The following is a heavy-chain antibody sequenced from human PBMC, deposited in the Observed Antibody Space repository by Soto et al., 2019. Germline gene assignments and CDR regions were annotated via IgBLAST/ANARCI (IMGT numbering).Heavy chain of an antibody. CDR2: IFYSGTT. CDR1: GCSISSGGYF. CDR3: ARGVLY. Sequence: QVQLQESGPGLVPPSQTLSLTCTVSGCSISSGGYFWSWIRQPPVTGLAWIGNIFYSGTTYYNPSLTRRVTLSVDTSKNPFSLNLRSVTGADTAVYVCARGVLYWGQVPLVTVSS. V-gene: IGHV4-31*03. D-gene: IGHD1-1*01. J-gene: IGHJ4*02.